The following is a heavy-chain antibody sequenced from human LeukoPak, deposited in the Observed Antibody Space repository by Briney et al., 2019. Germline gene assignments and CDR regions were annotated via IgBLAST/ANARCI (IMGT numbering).Heavy chain of an antibody. V-gene: IGHV4-61*01. CDR2: MYSSGTI. CDR1: GGSVSGSYY. Sequence: SETLSLTCTVSGGSVSGSYYWNWIRQPPGKGLEWIGYMYSSGTINYNPSLKSRVTVSIDMSKNQFSLKLSSVTAADTAVYYCARYNYGQYYFDYWGQGTLVTVPS. CDR3: ARYNYGQYYFDY. J-gene: IGHJ4*02. D-gene: IGHD5-18*01.